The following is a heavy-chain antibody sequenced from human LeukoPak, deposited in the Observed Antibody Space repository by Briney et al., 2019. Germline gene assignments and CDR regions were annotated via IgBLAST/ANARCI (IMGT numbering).Heavy chain of an antibody. Sequence: TGGSLRLSCAASGFTFSTYAMSWVRQAPGKGLEWVSGISVSGDFTNYADSVRGRFTISRDNTKNSLYLQMNSLRAEDTAVYYCARGGGSWYLYWGQGTLVTVSS. CDR3: ARGGGSWYLY. CDR2: ISVSGDFT. CDR1: GFTFSTYA. D-gene: IGHD6-13*01. V-gene: IGHV3-23*01. J-gene: IGHJ4*02.